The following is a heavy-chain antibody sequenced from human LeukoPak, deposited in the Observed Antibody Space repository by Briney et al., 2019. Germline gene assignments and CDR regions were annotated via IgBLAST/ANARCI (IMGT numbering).Heavy chain of an antibody. D-gene: IGHD2-2*01. V-gene: IGHV3-74*01. CDR1: GFTFSSYW. CDR3: AREGDIVVVPAAPLFDY. J-gene: IGHJ4*02. CDR2: ISGDGRNI. Sequence: GGSLRLSCVASGFTFSSYWMHWVRQDPRKGLVWVSRISGDGRNINYADSVRGRFTISRDNAKNSLYLQMNSLRAEDTAVYYCAREGDIVVVPAAPLFDYWGQGTLVTVSS.